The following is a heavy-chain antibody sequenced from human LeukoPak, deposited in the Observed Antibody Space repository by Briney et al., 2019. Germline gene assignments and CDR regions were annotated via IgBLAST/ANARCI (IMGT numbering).Heavy chain of an antibody. J-gene: IGHJ4*02. V-gene: IGHV3-7*01. D-gene: IGHD3-22*01. CDR3: ARVTSKLYYYDSSGSD. CDR1: GFTFSSYW. Sequence: PGGSLRLSCAASGFTFSSYWMSWVRQAPGKGLEWVANIKEDGSAKYYVDSMKGRFTISRDNAKNSLYLQMNSLRAEDTAVYYCARVTSKLYYYDSSGSDWGQGTLVTVSS. CDR2: IKEDGSAK.